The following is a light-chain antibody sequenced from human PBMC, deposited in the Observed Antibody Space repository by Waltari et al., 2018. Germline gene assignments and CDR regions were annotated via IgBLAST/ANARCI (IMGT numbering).Light chain of an antibody. J-gene: IGKJ2*01. CDR1: QSISRF. Sequence: EIVVTQSPATLSVSPGERATLSCKGSQSISRFLNWYQHKPGKPPRLVIYDASNRPSGIPARFSGSGSETDFTLTINSLEPEDSAVYYCQQRSNWPPYTFGQGTKLEI. V-gene: IGKV3-11*01. CDR3: QQRSNWPPYT. CDR2: DAS.